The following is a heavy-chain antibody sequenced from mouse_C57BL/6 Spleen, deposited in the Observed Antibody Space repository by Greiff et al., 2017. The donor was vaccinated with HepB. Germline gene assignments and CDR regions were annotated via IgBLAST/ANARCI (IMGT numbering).Heavy chain of an antibody. CDR1: GYSITSGYY. Sequence: EVQLVESGPGLVKPSQSLSLTCSVTGYSITSGYYWNWIRQFPGNKLEWMGYISYDGSNNYNPSLKNRISITRDTSKNQFFLKLNSVTTEDTATYYCAGTGTYSMDYWGQGTSVTVSS. D-gene: IGHD4-1*01. CDR3: AGTGTYSMDY. CDR2: ISYDGSN. V-gene: IGHV3-6*01. J-gene: IGHJ4*01.